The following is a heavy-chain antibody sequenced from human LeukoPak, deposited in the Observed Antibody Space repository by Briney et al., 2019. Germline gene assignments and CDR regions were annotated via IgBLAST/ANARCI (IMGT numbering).Heavy chain of an antibody. Sequence: GGSLRLSCAASGFTFSSYEMNWVRQAPGKGLEWVSYISSSGSTIYYAGSVKGRFTISRDNAKNSLYLQMNSLRAEDTAVYYCAKTTVTTSLPFDYWGQGTLVTVSS. CDR2: ISSSGSTI. J-gene: IGHJ4*02. V-gene: IGHV3-48*03. CDR3: AKTTVTTSLPFDY. D-gene: IGHD4-17*01. CDR1: GFTFSSYE.